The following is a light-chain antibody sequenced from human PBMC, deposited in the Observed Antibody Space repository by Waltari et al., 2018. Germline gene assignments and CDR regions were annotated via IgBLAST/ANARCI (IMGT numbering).Light chain of an antibody. V-gene: IGKV3-20*01. Sequence: VLPQSPGPLSLSPGEKATLSCRASQSLTKRYLAWYQQKPGQAPRLLIYGASSRAAGIPDRFSGSGSGTDFTRTISRLEPEDSAVYYCQQYGSSIMYTFGQGTKLEIK. J-gene: IGKJ2*01. CDR2: GAS. CDR1: QSLTKRY. CDR3: QQYGSSIMYT.